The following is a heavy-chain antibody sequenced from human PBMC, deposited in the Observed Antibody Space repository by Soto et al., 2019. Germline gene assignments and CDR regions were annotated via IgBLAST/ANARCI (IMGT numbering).Heavy chain of an antibody. V-gene: IGHV3-33*01. Sequence: QVQLVESGGGVVQPGRSLRLSCAASGFTFSGLGMHWVRQAPGKGLEWVAVIGYDGSNIYYADAVKGRFTISRDNSKDTLYLQMNSLRAVDTAVYYCARDGVGHTTFFGYFDYWGQGTLVIVSS. D-gene: IGHD1-26*01. CDR2: IGYDGSNI. CDR1: GFTFSGLG. J-gene: IGHJ4*02. CDR3: ARDGVGHTTFFGYFDY.